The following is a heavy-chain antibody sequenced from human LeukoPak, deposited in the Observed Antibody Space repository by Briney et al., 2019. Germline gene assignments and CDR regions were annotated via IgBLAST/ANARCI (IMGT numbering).Heavy chain of an antibody. CDR2: INHSGST. Sequence: SETLSLTCAVYGGSFSGYYWSWIRQSPGKGLEWIGEINHSGSTNYNPSLKSRVTISVDTSKNQFSLKLSSVTAADTAVYYCARRGYYGSGPLRYWGQGTLVTVSS. J-gene: IGHJ4*02. CDR1: GGSFSGYY. V-gene: IGHV4-34*01. D-gene: IGHD3-10*01. CDR3: ARRGYYGSGPLRY.